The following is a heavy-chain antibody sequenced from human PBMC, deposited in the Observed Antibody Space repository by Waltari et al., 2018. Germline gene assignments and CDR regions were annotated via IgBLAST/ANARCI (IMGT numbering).Heavy chain of an antibody. CDR1: GFTVSSNY. CDR2: IYSGGSGGNT. J-gene: IGHJ3*02. Sequence: EVQLVETGGGLIQPGGSLRLSCAASGFTVSSNYMTWVRQPPGQGLEWVSVIYSGGSGGNTYYADSVKGRFTISRDNSKNTLYLQMNGLRAEDTAMYYCATDYDGNAYVALDIWGQGTMVTVSS. D-gene: IGHD3-22*01. V-gene: IGHV3-53*02. CDR3: ATDYDGNAYVALDI.